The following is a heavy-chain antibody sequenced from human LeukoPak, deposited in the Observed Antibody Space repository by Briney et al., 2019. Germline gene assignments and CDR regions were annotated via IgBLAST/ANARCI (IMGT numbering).Heavy chain of an antibody. CDR1: GDSVSSNSAA. D-gene: IGHD6-19*01. CDR2: TYYRSKWYN. Sequence: SQTLSLTCAISGDSVSSNSAAWNWIRQSPSRGLEWLGRTYYRSKWYNDYAESVKSRITINPDTSKNQFSLQLNSVTPENTAVYYCTRDEQWLVYFDYWGQGTLVTVSS. V-gene: IGHV6-1*01. J-gene: IGHJ4*02. CDR3: TRDEQWLVYFDY.